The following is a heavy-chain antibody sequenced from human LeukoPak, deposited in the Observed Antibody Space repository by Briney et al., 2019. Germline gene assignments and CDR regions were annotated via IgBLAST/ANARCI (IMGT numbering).Heavy chain of an antibody. CDR1: GFTVSSNY. CDR2: IYSGGST. Sequence: GGSLRLSCAASGFTVSSNYMSWVRQAPGKGLEWVSVIYSGGSTYYADSVKGRFTISRDNSKNTLYLQMNSLRAEDTAVYYCATSSIVGDTYYYYGMDAWGQGTTVTVSS. D-gene: IGHD1-26*01. V-gene: IGHV3-53*01. J-gene: IGHJ6*02. CDR3: ATSSIVGDTYYYYGMDA.